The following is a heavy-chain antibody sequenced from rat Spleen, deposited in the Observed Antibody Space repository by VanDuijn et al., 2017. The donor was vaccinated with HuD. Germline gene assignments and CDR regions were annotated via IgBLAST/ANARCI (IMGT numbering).Heavy chain of an antibody. CDR3: VRANRESYAHFDY. CDR2: IWGDGST. D-gene: IGHD1-12*01. CDR1: GFSLTSYH. Sequence: QVQLKESGPGLVKPSETLSLTCTVSGFSLTSYHVSWVRQPPGKGLEWMGVIWGDGSTAYNSALKSRLSISRDTSKSQVFLKMSSLKTEDTATYYCVRANRESYAHFDYWGQGVMVTVSS. J-gene: IGHJ2*01. V-gene: IGHV2-32*01.